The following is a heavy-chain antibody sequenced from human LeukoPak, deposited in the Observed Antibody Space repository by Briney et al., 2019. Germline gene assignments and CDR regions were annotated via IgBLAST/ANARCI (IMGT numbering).Heavy chain of an antibody. J-gene: IGHJ4*02. D-gene: IGHD2-2*01. Sequence: SGGSLRLSCAASGFTFSSYGMHWVRQAPGKGLEWVAVISYDGSNKYYADSVKGRFTISRDNSKNTLYLQMNSLRAEDTAVYYCARGRGVVPAAMTDYWGQGTLVTVSS. V-gene: IGHV3-30*03. CDR3: ARGRGVVPAAMTDY. CDR1: GFTFSSYG. CDR2: ISYDGSNK.